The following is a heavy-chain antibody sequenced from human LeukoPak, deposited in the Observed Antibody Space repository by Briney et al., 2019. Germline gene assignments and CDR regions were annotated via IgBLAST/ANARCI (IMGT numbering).Heavy chain of an antibody. CDR1: GGTFSSYA. V-gene: IGHV1-46*01. Sequence: ASVKVSCKASGGTFSSYAISWVRQAPGQGLEWMGIINPSGGTTTYAQKFQGRVTMTRDTSTSTVYMELSSLRSEDTAVYYCARDRVIDYWGQGTLVTVAS. CDR3: ARDRVIDY. J-gene: IGHJ4*02. CDR2: INPSGGTT. D-gene: IGHD4-11*01.